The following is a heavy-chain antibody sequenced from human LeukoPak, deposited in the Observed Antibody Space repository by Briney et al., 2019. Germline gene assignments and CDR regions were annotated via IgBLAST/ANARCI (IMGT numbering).Heavy chain of an antibody. CDR3: ARGVYVWWELHRNWFDP. V-gene: IGHV1-2*02. CDR2: INPNSGGT. CDR1: GYTFTGYY. D-gene: IGHD1-26*01. J-gene: IGHJ5*02. Sequence: GASVKVSCKASGYTFTGYYMHWVRQAPGQGLEWMGWINPNSGGTNYAQKFQGRVTMTRDTSISTAYMELSRLRSDDTAVYYCARGVYVWWELHRNWFDPWGQGTLVTVSS.